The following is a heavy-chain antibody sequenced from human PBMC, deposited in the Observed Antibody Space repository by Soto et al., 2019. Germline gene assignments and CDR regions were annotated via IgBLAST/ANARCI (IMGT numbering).Heavy chain of an antibody. J-gene: IGHJ6*02. CDR2: INHSGST. CDR3: ARVRIAARQGYYYGMDV. V-gene: IGHV4-34*01. D-gene: IGHD6-6*01. CDR1: GGSFSGYY. Sequence: NPSETLSLTCAVYGGSFSGYYWSWIRQPPGKGLEWIGEINHSGSTNYNPSLKSRVTISVDTSKNQFSLKLSSVTAADTAVYYCARVRIAARQGYYYGMDVWGQGTTVTVS.